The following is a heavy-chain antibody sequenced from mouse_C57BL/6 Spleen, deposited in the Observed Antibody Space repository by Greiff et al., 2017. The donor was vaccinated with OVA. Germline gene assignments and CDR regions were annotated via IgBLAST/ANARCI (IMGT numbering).Heavy chain of an antibody. J-gene: IGHJ3*01. D-gene: IGHD2-3*01. CDR3: TRWLLAY. CDR2: IDPENGDT. Sequence: EVQLQESGAELVRPGASVKLSCTASGFNIKDDYMHWVKQRPEQGLEWIGWIDPENGDTEYASKFQGKATITADTSSNTAYLQLSSLTSEDTAVYYCTRWLLAYWGQGTLVTVSA. CDR1: GFNIKDDY. V-gene: IGHV14-4*01.